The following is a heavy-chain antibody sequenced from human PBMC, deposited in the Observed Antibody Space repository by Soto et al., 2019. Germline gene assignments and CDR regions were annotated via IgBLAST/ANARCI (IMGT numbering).Heavy chain of an antibody. CDR1: GFTFSSYG. J-gene: IGHJ4*02. CDR2: ISYDGSNK. V-gene: IGHV3-30*03. CDR3: ATAEVDY. Sequence: LRLSCAASGFTFSSYGMHWVRQAPGKGLEWVAVISYDGSNKYYADSVKGRFTASRDNAKSTLYLQMNSLRAEDTAVYYCATAEVDYWGPGTLVTVSS.